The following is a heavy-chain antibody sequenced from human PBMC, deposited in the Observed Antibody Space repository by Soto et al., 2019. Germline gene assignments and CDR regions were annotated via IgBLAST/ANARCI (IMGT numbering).Heavy chain of an antibody. Sequence: EVQLVGSGGGLVKPGGALRLSCAASGFTFSSYSMNWGPQAPGEGLGWVSSISSSSSYIYYADSVKGRFTISRDNAKNSLYLQMNSLRAEDTAVYYCARDRYSGSYPDAFDIWGQGTMVTVSS. V-gene: IGHV3-21*01. CDR1: GFTFSSYS. D-gene: IGHD1-26*01. J-gene: IGHJ3*02. CDR3: ARDRYSGSYPDAFDI. CDR2: ISSSSSYI.